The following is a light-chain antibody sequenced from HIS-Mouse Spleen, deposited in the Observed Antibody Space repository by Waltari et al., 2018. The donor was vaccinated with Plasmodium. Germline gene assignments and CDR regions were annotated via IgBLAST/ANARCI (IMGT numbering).Light chain of an antibody. V-gene: IGKV3-20*01. Sequence: IVLTQSPGTLSLSPGERASQSVSSSYLAWYQQKPGQAPRHRIYGASSRATGIPVRFSGSGSGTDFTLTISRLEPEDVAVYYCQQYGSSPQITFGGGTKVEIK. CDR1: QSVSSSY. J-gene: IGKJ4*01. CDR2: GAS. CDR3: QQYGSSPQIT.